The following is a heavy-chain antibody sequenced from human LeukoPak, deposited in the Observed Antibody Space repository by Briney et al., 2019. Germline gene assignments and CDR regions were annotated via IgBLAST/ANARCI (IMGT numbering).Heavy chain of an antibody. CDR1: GGSISSYY. D-gene: IGHD2-15*01. V-gene: IGHV4-59*12. J-gene: IGHJ5*02. CDR3: ARPLSLGYCSGGSCYGRGAWFDR. CDR2: IYYSGST. Sequence: SETLSLTCTVSGGSISSYYWSWIRQPPGKGLEWIGYIYYSGSTNYNPSLKSRVTISVDKSKNQFSLKLRSVTAADTAVYYCARPLSLGYCSGGSCYGRGAWFDRWGQGTLVTVSS.